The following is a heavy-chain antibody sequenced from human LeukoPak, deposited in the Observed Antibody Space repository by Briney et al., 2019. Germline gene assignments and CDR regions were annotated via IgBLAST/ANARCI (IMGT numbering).Heavy chain of an antibody. Sequence: GGSLRLSCAASGFTFSSYSMNWVRQAPGKGLEWVSSISSSSYIYYADSVKGRFTISRDNAKNSLYLQMNSLRAGDTAVYYCARSRGGYDYSFDYWGQGTLVTVSS. CDR1: GFTFSSYS. D-gene: IGHD5-12*01. CDR3: ARSRGGYDYSFDY. CDR2: ISSSSYI. J-gene: IGHJ4*02. V-gene: IGHV3-21*01.